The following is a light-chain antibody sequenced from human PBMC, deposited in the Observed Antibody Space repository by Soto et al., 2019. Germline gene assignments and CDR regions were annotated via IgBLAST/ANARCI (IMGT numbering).Light chain of an antibody. Sequence: EIVLTQSPATLSLSPGERATLSCRASQSVSSYLAWYQQKPGQAPRLLISDASNRATGIPARFSGSGSGTDFTLTLSSLELEDFAVYYCQQRRDWPLTFGGGTKVEI. CDR1: QSVSSY. CDR2: DAS. CDR3: QQRRDWPLT. V-gene: IGKV3-11*01. J-gene: IGKJ4*01.